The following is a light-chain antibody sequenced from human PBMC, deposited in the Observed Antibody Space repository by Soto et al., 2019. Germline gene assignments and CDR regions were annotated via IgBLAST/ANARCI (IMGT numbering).Light chain of an antibody. V-gene: IGKV3-15*01. CDR3: HQYNKWSPNT. J-gene: IGKJ5*01. CDR2: DTS. CDR1: QSVNIK. Sequence: EVVMTQSPATLSVSPGERATLSCRATQSVNIKLAWYQQKPGQPPRLLIYDTSTRATGIPARFSGSGSGREFTLTISSLQSEEFSVYYCHQYNKWSPNTFGQGRLLEIK.